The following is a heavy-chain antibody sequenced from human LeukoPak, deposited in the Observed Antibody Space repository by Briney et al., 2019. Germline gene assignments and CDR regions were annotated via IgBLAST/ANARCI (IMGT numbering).Heavy chain of an antibody. V-gene: IGHV3-23*01. CDR2: LSDSGGGT. J-gene: IGHJ4*02. Sequence: GGSLRLSCAASGFSLSSYGMTWVRQAPGKGLEWVSTLSDSGGGTYYADSVKGRFTISRDNSRNTLYLQMHSLRVEDTAVYYCAKYSHDSSGSYDYWGQGTLVTVSS. D-gene: IGHD3-22*01. CDR1: GFSLSSYG. CDR3: AKYSHDSSGSYDY.